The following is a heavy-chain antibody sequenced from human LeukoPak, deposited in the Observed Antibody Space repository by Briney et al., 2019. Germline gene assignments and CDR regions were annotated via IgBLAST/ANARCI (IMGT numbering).Heavy chain of an antibody. Sequence: ASVKVSCKASGGTFSSYAISWVRQAPGQGLEWMGGIIPIFGTANYAQKFQGRVTITADESTSTAYMELSSLRSEDTAVYYCAAGCSSTSCYTRNFDYWGQGTLVTVSS. CDR2: IIPIFGTA. V-gene: IGHV1-69*13. CDR3: AAGCSSTSCYTRNFDY. J-gene: IGHJ4*02. CDR1: GGTFSSYA. D-gene: IGHD2-2*02.